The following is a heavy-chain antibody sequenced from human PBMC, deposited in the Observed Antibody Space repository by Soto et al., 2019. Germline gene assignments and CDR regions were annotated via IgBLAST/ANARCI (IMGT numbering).Heavy chain of an antibody. D-gene: IGHD1-20*01. Sequence: PGGSLRLSCAASGFTFSIYSMNWVRHAPGKGLEWVSSISSSSSYIYYADSVKGRFTISRDNAKNSLYLQMTNMDPVDTATYYCAYKRWGPLIYWGQGALVTVSS. CDR2: ISSSSSYI. CDR1: GFTFSIYS. V-gene: IGHV3-21*03. CDR3: AYKRWGPLIY. J-gene: IGHJ4*02.